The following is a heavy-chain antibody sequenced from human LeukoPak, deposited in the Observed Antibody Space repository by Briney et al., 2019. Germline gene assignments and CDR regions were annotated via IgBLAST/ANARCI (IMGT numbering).Heavy chain of an antibody. CDR2: ISYDGSNK. CDR3: AKDPYYYDSSGYLGFDY. D-gene: IGHD3-22*01. V-gene: IGHV3-30-3*01. J-gene: IGHJ4*02. CDR1: GFTFSSYA. Sequence: GGSLRLSCAASGFTFSSYAVHWVRQAPGKGLEWVASISYDGSNKYYADSVKGRFTISRDNSTNTLYLQMISLRAEDTAVYYCAKDPYYYDSSGYLGFDYWGQGTLVTVSS.